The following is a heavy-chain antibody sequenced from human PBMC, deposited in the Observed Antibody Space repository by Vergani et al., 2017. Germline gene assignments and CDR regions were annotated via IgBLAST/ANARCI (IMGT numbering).Heavy chain of an antibody. CDR3: ARDSRYCSSTSCYVGRDWFDP. V-gene: IGHV4-61*02. CDR2: ILGSGTA. J-gene: IGHJ5*02. Sequence: QVQLQESGPGLVKPSQTLSLTCTVSGASMSSVGYYWTWIRQSAGKRLEWIGDILGSGTANYNPSFQGRVTMTRDTSTSTVYMELSSLRSEDTAVYYCARDSRYCSSTSCYVGRDWFDPWGQGTLVTVSS. D-gene: IGHD2-2*01. CDR1: GASMSSVGYY.